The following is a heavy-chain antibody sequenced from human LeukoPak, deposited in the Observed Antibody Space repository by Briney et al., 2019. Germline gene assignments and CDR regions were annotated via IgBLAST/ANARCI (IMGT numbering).Heavy chain of an antibody. J-gene: IGHJ4*02. CDR1: LYTFTGYY. Sequence: ASVKVSCKASLYTFTGYYMHWVRHAPGQGLEWMGWINPNSGGTNYAQKFQGRVTMTRDTSISTAYMELSRLRSDDTAVYYCARDPNYYGSGSYFAYFDQWGQGTLVTVSS. CDR2: INPNSGGT. CDR3: ARDPNYYGSGSYFAYFDQ. V-gene: IGHV1-2*02. D-gene: IGHD3-10*01.